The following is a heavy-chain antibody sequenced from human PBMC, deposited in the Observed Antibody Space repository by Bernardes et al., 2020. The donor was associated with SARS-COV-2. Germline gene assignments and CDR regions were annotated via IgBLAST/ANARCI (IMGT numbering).Heavy chain of an antibody. J-gene: IGHJ6*04. V-gene: IGHV5-51*01. CDR3: ARRRYGDFGVDV. CDR1: DYTFTNYW. D-gene: IGHD4-17*01. Sequence: GEPLPLSCKVSDYTFTNYWIGWVRQMPGTGLEWMGSIYPGDSATKYSPSFQGRVTISAEKSVNTAYLQWSRLKASDTAIYYCARRRYGDFGVDVWGKGTTFHVSS. CDR2: IYPGDSAT.